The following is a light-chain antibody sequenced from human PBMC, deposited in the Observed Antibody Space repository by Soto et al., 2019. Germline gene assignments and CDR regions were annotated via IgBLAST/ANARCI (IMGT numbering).Light chain of an antibody. CDR1: QSVSSY. V-gene: IGKV3-11*01. Sequence: EIVLTQSPATLSLSPGERATLSCRASQSVSSYLAWYQQKPGQAPRLLIYDASNRATGIPARFSGSGSGTDCTLTISSLETEDFAVYYCPQRSNWPPVTFGPGTKVDIK. CDR2: DAS. J-gene: IGKJ3*01. CDR3: PQRSNWPPVT.